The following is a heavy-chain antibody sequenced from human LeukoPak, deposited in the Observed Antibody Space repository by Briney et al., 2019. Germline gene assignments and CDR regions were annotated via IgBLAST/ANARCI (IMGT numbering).Heavy chain of an antibody. J-gene: IGHJ4*02. CDR3: ALDYDFWSGPLVG. V-gene: IGHV3-23*01. CDR1: GFTFRSHA. Sequence: GGSLRLSCLTSGFTFRSHAMNWVRQAPGKGLEWVSGIIGSGDKTYYADSAKGRFTISRDNSKNTLYLQMNSLRAEDTAVYYCALDYDFWSGPLVGWGQGTLVTVSS. D-gene: IGHD3-3*01. CDR2: IIGSGDKT.